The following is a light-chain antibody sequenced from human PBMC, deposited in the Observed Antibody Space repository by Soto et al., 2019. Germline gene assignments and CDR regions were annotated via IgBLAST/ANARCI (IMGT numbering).Light chain of an antibody. V-gene: IGLV1-44*01. J-gene: IGLJ1*01. Sequence: QSALTQPPSASGTPGQRVTISCSTSSSNLGDNTVNWYRHVPGTAPKLLIYSYDQRPSGVPDRFSGSKSGTSASLAISGLQSEDEADYYCAVWDASLDGYVFGTGTKVTVL. CDR1: SSNLGDNT. CDR3: AVWDASLDGYV. CDR2: SYD.